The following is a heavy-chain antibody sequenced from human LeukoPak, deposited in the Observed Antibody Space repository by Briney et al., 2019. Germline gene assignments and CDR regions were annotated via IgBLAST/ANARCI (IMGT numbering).Heavy chain of an antibody. V-gene: IGHV1-69*13. D-gene: IGHD3-3*01. CDR1: GGTFSSYA. CDR2: IIPIFGTA. CDR3: AGTDEAGVGDHLFNY. J-gene: IGHJ4*02. Sequence: SVKVSCKASGGTFSSYAISWVRQAPGQGLEWMGGIIPIFGTANYAQKFQGRVAITADESTSTAYMELSSLRSEDTAVYYCAGTDEAGVGDHLFNYWGQGTLVTVSS.